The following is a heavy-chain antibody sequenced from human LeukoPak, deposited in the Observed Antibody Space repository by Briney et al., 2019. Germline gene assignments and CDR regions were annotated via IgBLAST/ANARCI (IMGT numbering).Heavy chain of an antibody. CDR3: ARRGKYAVRGPNWFDP. V-gene: IGHV4-34*01. J-gene: IGHJ5*02. CDR1: GGSFSGYY. D-gene: IGHD2-2*01. CDR2: INHSGST. Sequence: SETLSLTCAVYGGSFSGYYWSWIRQPPAKGLEWIGEINHSGSTNYNPSLKSRVTISVDTSKNQFSLKLSSVTAADTAVYYCARRGKYAVRGPNWFDPWGQGTLVTVSS.